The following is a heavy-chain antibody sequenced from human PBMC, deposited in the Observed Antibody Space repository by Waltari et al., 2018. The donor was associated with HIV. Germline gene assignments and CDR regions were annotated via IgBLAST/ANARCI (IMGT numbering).Heavy chain of an antibody. CDR2: IYYSGTS. CDR3: ARHIYSGYDGYYFDY. D-gene: IGHD5-12*01. V-gene: IGHV4-39*01. J-gene: IGHJ4*02. CDR1: GGSISGSSYY. Sequence: QLQLQESGPGLVNPSETLSLICNVSGGSISGSSYYWGWIRQSPTGLEWRGSIYYSGTSYCNPSLKSRVTISVDTSKNQFSLKVSSVTAADTAVYYCARHIYSGYDGYYFDYWGQGTPVTVSS.